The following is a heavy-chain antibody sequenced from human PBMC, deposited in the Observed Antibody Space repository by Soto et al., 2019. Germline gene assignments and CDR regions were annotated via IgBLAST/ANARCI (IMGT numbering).Heavy chain of an antibody. CDR3: ARGAAWYKVKWFDP. D-gene: IGHD1-1*01. J-gene: IGHJ5*02. CDR2: INHSGST. V-gene: IGHV4-34*01. Sequence: SETLSLTCAVYGGSFSGYYWSWVRQPPGKGLGWIGEINHSGSTNYNPSLKSRVTISVDTSKNQFSLKLSSVTAADTAVYYCARGAAWYKVKWFDPWGQGTLVTVSS. CDR1: GGSFSGYY.